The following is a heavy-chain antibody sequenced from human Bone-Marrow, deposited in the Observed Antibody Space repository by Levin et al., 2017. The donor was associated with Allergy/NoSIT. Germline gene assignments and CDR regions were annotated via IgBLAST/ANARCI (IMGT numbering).Heavy chain of an antibody. CDR3: VRDIRAVGATRYFDH. CDR2: ISYTGGT. J-gene: IGHJ4*02. Sequence: SQTLSLTCTVFLDSITTTYWSWIRQSPGRGLEWIGQISYTGGTNFNPSLKSRVTMSIDTSKNQFSLNLYFVSAADTAIYYCVRDIRAVGATRYFDHWGQGTLVTVSS. V-gene: IGHV4-59*12. D-gene: IGHD1-26*01. CDR1: LDSITTTY.